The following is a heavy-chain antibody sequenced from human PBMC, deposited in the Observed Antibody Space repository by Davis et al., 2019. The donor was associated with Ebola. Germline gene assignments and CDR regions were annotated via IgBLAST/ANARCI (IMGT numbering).Heavy chain of an antibody. D-gene: IGHD6-6*01. CDR1: GFTFSSYA. Sequence: GGSLRLSCAASGFTFSSYAMNWVRQAPGKGLEWVSTISGSGVRYYADSVKGRFTISRDNAKNTLYLQMNSLRAEDTAVYHCARLSRGEYSSALKGDGFDIWGQGTMVTVSS. CDR2: ISGSGVR. CDR3: ARLSRGEYSSALKGDGFDI. J-gene: IGHJ3*02. V-gene: IGHV3-23*01.